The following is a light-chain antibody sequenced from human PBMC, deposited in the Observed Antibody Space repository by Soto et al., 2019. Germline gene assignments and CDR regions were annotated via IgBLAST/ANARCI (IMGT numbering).Light chain of an antibody. CDR3: QQSYSTPPFT. V-gene: IGKV3-15*01. CDR2: DAS. J-gene: IGKJ3*01. Sequence: EIVMTQSPATLSLSPGERATLSCRASQTIDNTLAWYQRKPGQAPRLLIYDASTRATGVPARLSGSGSGTDFTLTISSLQSEDFAVYYCQQSYSTPPFTFGPGTKVDIK. CDR1: QTIDNT.